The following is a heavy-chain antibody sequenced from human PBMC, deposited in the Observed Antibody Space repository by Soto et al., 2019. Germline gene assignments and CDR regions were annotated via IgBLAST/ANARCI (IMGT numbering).Heavy chain of an antibody. V-gene: IGHV3-21*06. J-gene: IGHJ4*02. CDR2: ISSTTNYI. CDR1: GFTFTRYS. Sequence: GGSLRLSCAASGFTFTRYSMNGVRQAPGKGLEWVSSISSTTNYIYYGDSMKGRFTISRDNAKNSLYLEMNSLRAEDTAVYYCARESEDLTSNFDYWGQGTLVTVSS. CDR3: ARESEDLTSNFDY.